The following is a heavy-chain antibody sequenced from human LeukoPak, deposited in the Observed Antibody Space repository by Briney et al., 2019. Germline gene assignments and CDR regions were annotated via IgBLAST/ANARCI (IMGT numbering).Heavy chain of an antibody. CDR3: ARAWGRGYSFAFDI. J-gene: IGHJ3*02. CDR2: IHYSGST. V-gene: IGHV4-59*12. CDR1: GGSISSYY. Sequence: PSETLSLTCTVSGGSISSYYWSWIRQPPGKGLEWIGYIHYSGSTNYNPSLKSRVTISVDTSKNQFSLKLSSVTAADTAVYYCARAWGRGYSFAFDIWGQGTMVTVSS. D-gene: IGHD5-18*01.